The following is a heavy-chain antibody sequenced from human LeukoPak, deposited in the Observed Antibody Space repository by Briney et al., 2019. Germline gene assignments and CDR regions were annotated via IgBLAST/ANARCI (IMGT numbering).Heavy chain of an antibody. V-gene: IGHV1-2*04. CDR2: INPNSGGT. J-gene: IGHJ4*02. Sequence: ASVKVSCKASGYTFTGYYMHWVRQAPGQGLEWMGWINPNSGGTNYAQKFQGWVTMTRDTSISTAYTELSRLRSDDTAVYYCARSDVAYDSSGYSIDYWGQGTLVTVSS. CDR3: ARSDVAYDSSGYSIDY. CDR1: GYTFTGYY. D-gene: IGHD3-22*01.